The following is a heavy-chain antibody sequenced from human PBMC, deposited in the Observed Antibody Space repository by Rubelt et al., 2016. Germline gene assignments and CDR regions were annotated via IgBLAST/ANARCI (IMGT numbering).Heavy chain of an antibody. CDR2: INHSGSP. CDR1: GGSFSGYY. D-gene: IGHD3-3*01. J-gene: IGHJ4*02. CDR3: ARGTGLWSGYYRY. V-gene: IGHV4-34*01. Sequence: QVQLQQWGAGLLKPSETLSLTCAVYGGSFSGYYWSWIRQPPGKGLEWIGEINHSGSPNYNPALKGWVTISGDTARNQVSLKLSSVTAAETAVYYCARGTGLWSGYYRYWGQGTLVTVSS.